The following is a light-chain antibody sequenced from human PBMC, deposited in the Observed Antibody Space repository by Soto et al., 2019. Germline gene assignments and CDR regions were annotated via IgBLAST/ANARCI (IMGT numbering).Light chain of an antibody. CDR3: QQYGDSPRT. J-gene: IGKJ2*01. V-gene: IGKV3-20*01. Sequence: EIVLTQSPGTLSLSPGERATLSCRASQNVRSNYLAWYQQKPGQAPGLLLYGASSRATGIPGRFSGSGSGTDFTLTISRLEPEDFAVYYCQQYGDSPRTFGQGTKLESK. CDR2: GAS. CDR1: QNVRSNY.